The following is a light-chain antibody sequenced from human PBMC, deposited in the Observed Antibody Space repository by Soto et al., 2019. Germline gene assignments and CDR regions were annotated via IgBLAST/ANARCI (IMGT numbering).Light chain of an antibody. CDR2: GAS. CDR3: QQYVNSPVT. V-gene: IGKV3-20*01. J-gene: IGKJ2*01. CDR1: QRVNSSY. Sequence: EIVLTQSPDTLYLSPGEGATLSCRASQRVNSSYLAWYQQKPGQAPRLLISGASDRATGVPARVSGSGSGTDFTLTIRRLEPEDFAVDYCQQYVNSPVTFGQGTKLQIK.